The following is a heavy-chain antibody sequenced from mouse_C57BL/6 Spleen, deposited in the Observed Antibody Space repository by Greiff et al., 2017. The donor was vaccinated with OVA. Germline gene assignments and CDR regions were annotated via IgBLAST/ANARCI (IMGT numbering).Heavy chain of an antibody. V-gene: IGHV5-6*01. CDR1: GFTFSSYG. J-gene: IGHJ2*01. Sequence: EVQLVESGGDLVKPGGSLKLSCAASGFTFSSYGMSWVRQTPDKRLEWVATISSGGSYTYYPDSVKGRFTISRDNAKNTLYLQMSSLKSEDTAMYYCARYGSRMDFDYWGQGTTLTVSS. CDR3: ARYGSRMDFDY. CDR2: ISSGGSYT. D-gene: IGHD1-1*01.